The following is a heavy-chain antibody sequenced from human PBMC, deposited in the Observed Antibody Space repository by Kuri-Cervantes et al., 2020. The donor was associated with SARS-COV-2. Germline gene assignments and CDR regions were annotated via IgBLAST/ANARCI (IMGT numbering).Heavy chain of an antibody. CDR1: GFSLSRYT. D-gene: IGHD2-21*01. CDR3: ARVAGEGPIYYYYMDV. J-gene: IGHJ6*03. Sequence: GGSLRLSCAASGFSLSRYTMNWVRQAPGKALQWVSSISGSGNYIYYVDSVKGRFTVSRDSAKNSLYLQMNNLRGEDTAVYYCARVAGEGPIYYYYMDVWGKGTTVTVSS. CDR2: ISGSGNYI. V-gene: IGHV3-21*01.